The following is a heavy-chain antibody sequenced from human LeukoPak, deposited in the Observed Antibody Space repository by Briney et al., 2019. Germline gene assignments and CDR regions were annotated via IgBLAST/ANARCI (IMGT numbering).Heavy chain of an antibody. V-gene: IGHV4-38-2*01. CDR1: GFSISSGYY. CDR2: IYHSGNT. J-gene: IGHJ4*02. Sequence: SETLSLTCAVSGFSISSGYYWGWIRQPPGKGLEWIGNIYHSGNTYYNPSLKSRVTISVDTSKDQFSLKLSSVTAADTALYYCARLWANWSCDYWGQGTLVTVSS. CDR3: ARLWANWSCDY. D-gene: IGHD1-1*01.